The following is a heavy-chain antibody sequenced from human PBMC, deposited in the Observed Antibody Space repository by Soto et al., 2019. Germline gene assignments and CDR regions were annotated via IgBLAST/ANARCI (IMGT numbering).Heavy chain of an antibody. CDR3: ARGDNYYDSYMDY. J-gene: IGHJ4*02. CDR2: ISSSSSYI. V-gene: IGHV3-21*01. CDR1: GFTFSSYS. D-gene: IGHD3-22*01. Sequence: EVQLVESGGGLVKPGGSLRLSCAASGFTFSSYSMNWVRQAPGKGLEWVSSISSSSSYIYYADSVKGRFTNSRDNAKNSLYLQMNSLGAEDTAVYYCARGDNYYDSYMDYWGQGTLVTVSS.